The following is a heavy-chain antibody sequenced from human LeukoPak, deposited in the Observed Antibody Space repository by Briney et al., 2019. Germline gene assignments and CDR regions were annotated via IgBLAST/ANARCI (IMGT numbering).Heavy chain of an antibody. Sequence: PGGSLRLSCAASGFTFSSYSMNWVRQAPGKGLEWVSSISSSSSYIYYADTVKGRFTISRDNAKNSLYLQMNSLRAEDTAVYYCARLLAAVFDYWGQGTLVTVSS. CDR2: ISSSSSYI. J-gene: IGHJ4*02. CDR1: GFTFSSYS. CDR3: ARLLAAVFDY. D-gene: IGHD6-13*01. V-gene: IGHV3-21*01.